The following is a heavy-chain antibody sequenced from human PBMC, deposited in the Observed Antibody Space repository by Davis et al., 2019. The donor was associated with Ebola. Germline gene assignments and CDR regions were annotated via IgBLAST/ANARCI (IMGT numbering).Heavy chain of an antibody. CDR1: GFTFSSYS. Sequence: GESLKISCAASGFTFSSYSMNWVRQAPGKGLEWVSVIYSGDSTYYADSVKGRFTISRDNSKNTLYLQMNSLRAEDTAVYYCAKGEGYFDWFDAFDIWGQGTMVTVSS. CDR2: IYSGDST. J-gene: IGHJ3*02. CDR3: AKGEGYFDWFDAFDI. D-gene: IGHD3-9*01. V-gene: IGHV3-23*03.